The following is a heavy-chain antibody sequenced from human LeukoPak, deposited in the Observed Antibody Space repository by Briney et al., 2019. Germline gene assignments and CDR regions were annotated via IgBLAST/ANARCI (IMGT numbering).Heavy chain of an antibody. J-gene: IGHJ4*02. V-gene: IGHV1-2*02. Sequence: ASVKVSFKASGYTFTVYYMHWVRQAPGQGREWMGWINPNSGGTNYAQKFQGRVTMTRDTSISTAYMELSRLRSDDTAVYYCARGKGYDFWSGFFSLFDFWGQGTLVTVSS. CDR3: ARGKGYDFWSGFFSLFDF. CDR2: INPNSGGT. D-gene: IGHD3-3*01. CDR1: GYTFTVYY.